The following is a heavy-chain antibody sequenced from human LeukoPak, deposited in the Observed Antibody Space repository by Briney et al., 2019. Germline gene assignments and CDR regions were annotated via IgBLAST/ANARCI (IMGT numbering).Heavy chain of an antibody. J-gene: IGHJ4*02. CDR2: IYYGGST. V-gene: IGHV4-39*07. CDR1: GGSISSSDYY. CDR3: ARDFFKYGSGSFHDY. D-gene: IGHD3-10*01. Sequence: SETLSLTCTVSGGSISSSDYYWGWIRQPQGRGLEWIGSIYYGGSTYYNPSLKSRVTISVDTSKNQVSLNLRSVTAADSAIYYCARDFFKYGSGSFHDYWGQGILVTVSS.